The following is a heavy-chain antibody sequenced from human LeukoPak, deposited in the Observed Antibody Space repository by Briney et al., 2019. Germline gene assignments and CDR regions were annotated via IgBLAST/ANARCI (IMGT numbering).Heavy chain of an antibody. CDR3: ARTTEGYAGGPGYSYYYHMDV. D-gene: IGHD5-12*01. J-gene: IGHJ6*03. CDR1: GGPISSYY. CDR2: IHYSGST. Sequence: SETLSLTCTVSGGPISSYYWSWIRQPPGKGLEWIGYIHYSGSTHYNPSLKSRVTISVDTSKNQVSLKLRSVTAADTAVYYCARTTEGYAGGPGYSYYYHMDVWGKGTTVTISS. V-gene: IGHV4-59*01.